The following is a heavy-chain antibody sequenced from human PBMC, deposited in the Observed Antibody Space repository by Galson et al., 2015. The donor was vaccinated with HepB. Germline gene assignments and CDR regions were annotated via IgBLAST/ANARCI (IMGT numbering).Heavy chain of an antibody. Sequence: QSGAEVKEPGESLKISCKGLGNVFGTSWIGWVRQMPGKGLEWIGVIHPGDPDTKYSPSFQGQVTISVDKSVNTVYLQWRGLKASDTAIYYCARHLSPLYWYIDLWGRGTLVTVSS. J-gene: IGHJ2*01. CDR2: IHPGDPDT. V-gene: IGHV5-51*01. D-gene: IGHD2/OR15-2a*01. CDR3: ARHLSPLYWYIDL. CDR1: GNVFGTSW.